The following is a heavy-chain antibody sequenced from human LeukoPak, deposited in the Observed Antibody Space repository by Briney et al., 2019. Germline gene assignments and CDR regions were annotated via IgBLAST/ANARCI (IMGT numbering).Heavy chain of an antibody. CDR3: ASTYCSGGSCYGAFDI. D-gene: IGHD2-15*01. CDR1: GGSISSSSYY. CDR2: IYYSGRT. V-gene: IGHV4-39*01. Sequence: SETLSLTCTVSGGSISSSSYYWGWIRQPPGKGLEWMGNIYYSGRTYYNPSLKSRVAISVDTSKNQFSLKLTSVTAADTAVYYCASTYCSGGSCYGAFDIWGQGTMVTVSS. J-gene: IGHJ3*02.